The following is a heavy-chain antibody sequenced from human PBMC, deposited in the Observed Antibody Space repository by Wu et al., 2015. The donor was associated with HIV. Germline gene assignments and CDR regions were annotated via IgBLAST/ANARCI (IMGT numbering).Heavy chain of an antibody. Sequence: QVQLVQSGAEVKKPGSSVKVSCKASGGTFSSHAISWVRQAPGQGLEWMGGIIPIFGTANYAQKFQGRVTITADESTSTAYMELSSLRSEDTAVYYCARPGDFWSGYWYYFDYWGQGTLVTVSS. V-gene: IGHV1-69*12. J-gene: IGHJ4*02. CDR2: IIPIFGTA. CDR3: ARPGDFWSGYWYYFDY. CDR1: GGTFSSHA. D-gene: IGHD3-3*01.